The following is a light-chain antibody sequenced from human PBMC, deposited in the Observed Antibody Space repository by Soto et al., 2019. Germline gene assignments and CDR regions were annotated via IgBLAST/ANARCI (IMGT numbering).Light chain of an antibody. V-gene: IGKV3-20*01. CDR2: GAY. CDR3: QQYGGSPWT. Sequence: EIVWTQSPGTLYLSPGERATLSCRASQSIPNSYVAWYQQRPGQAPRLLLYGAYNRATGIPDRFSGSGAGTDFTLTISRLEPADFAMSYCQQYGGSPWTFGQGTKVDIK. CDR1: QSIPNSY. J-gene: IGKJ1*01.